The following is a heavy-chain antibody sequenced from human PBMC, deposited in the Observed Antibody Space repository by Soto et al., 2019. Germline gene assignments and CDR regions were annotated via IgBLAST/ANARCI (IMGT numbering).Heavy chain of an antibody. J-gene: IGHJ4*02. CDR3: AKVDVSTAGSFDY. V-gene: IGHV3-23*01. Sequence: PEGSLRLSCVASRFTFSRHGLSWVRQAPGKGLEWVSTINPSGDSTFYADSVKGRFTISRDNSKNTVYLQMNSLSVGDTAVYLCAKVDVSTAGSFDYWGQGALVTVSS. D-gene: IGHD6-13*01. CDR2: INPSGDST. CDR1: RFTFSRHG.